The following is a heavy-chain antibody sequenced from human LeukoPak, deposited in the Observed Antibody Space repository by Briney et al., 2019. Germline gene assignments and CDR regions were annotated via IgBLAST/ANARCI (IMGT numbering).Heavy chain of an antibody. Sequence: GGSLRLSCAASGFTVSSNYMSWVRQAPGKGLEWVSAISGSGGSTYYADSVKGRFTISRDNSKNTLYLQMNSLRAEDTAVYYCAKDSSGWGPGDYWGQGTLVTVSS. V-gene: IGHV3-23*01. J-gene: IGHJ4*02. D-gene: IGHD6-19*01. CDR3: AKDSSGWGPGDY. CDR2: ISGSGGST. CDR1: GFTVSSNY.